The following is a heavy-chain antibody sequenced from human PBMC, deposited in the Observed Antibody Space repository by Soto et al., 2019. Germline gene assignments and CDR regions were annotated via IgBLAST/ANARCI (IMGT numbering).Heavy chain of an antibody. Sequence: QVQLQQWGAGLLKPSETLSLTCAVYGGSFSGYYWSWIRQPPGKGLEWSGEINHSGSTNYNPSLKSRVTVSVHTSQNQFYRKLSYVTAAYKAEYYCARVGRGSRDGYSRVPDYWGQGTLVTVSS. CDR3: ARVGRGSRDGYSRVPDY. D-gene: IGHD3-16*01. CDR2: INHSGST. J-gene: IGHJ4*02. V-gene: IGHV4-34*01. CDR1: GGSFSGYY.